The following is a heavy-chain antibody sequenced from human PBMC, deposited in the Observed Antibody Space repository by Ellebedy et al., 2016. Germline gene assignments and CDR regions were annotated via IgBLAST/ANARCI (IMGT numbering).Heavy chain of an antibody. Sequence: GESLKISCQGSGYSFTNHWIVWVRQKPGKGLEFMGIIYPGDSDTKYNPPFQGQVTISADRSTSTAYLQWSGLKASDTAMYFCARREYFRGSHWFHPWGQGTLVTVAS. D-gene: IGHD5-12*01. CDR3: ARREYFRGSHWFHP. CDR2: IYPGDSDT. CDR1: GYSFTNHW. V-gene: IGHV5-51*01. J-gene: IGHJ5*02.